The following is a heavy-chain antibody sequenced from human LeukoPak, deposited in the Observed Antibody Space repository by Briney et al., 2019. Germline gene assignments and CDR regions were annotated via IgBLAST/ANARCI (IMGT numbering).Heavy chain of an antibody. V-gene: IGHV1-69*04. CDR3: ARGGRVVTGRHFDY. J-gene: IGHJ4*02. Sequence: GASVKVSCKASGYTFTSYYMHWVRQAPGQGLEWMGRIIPILGIANYAQKFQGRVTITADKSTSTAYMELSSLRSEDTAVYYCARGGRVVTGRHFDYWGQGTLVTVSS. D-gene: IGHD3-10*01. CDR1: GYTFTSYY. CDR2: IIPILGIA.